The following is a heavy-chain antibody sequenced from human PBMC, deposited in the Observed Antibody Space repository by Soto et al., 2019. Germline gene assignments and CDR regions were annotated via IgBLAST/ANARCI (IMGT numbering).Heavy chain of an antibody. CDR2: IKQDGSEK. CDR3: ARDLLVHQNKRIMITFGGVGMAGWFDP. D-gene: IGHD3-16*01. J-gene: IGHJ5*02. CDR1: GFTFSSYW. Sequence: GGSLRLSCAASGFTFSSYWMSWVRQAPGKGLEWVANIKQDGSEKYYVDSVKGRFTISRDNAKNSLYLQMNSLRAEDTAVYYCARDLLVHQNKRIMITFGGVGMAGWFDPWGQGTLVTVSS. V-gene: IGHV3-7*05.